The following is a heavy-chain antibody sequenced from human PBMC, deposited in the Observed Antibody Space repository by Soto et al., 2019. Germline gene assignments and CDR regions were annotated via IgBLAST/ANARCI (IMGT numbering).Heavy chain of an antibody. CDR2: IYYSGST. CDR3: ARVDDTDYYYYGMDV. Sequence: SSETLSLTCTVSGGSISSYYWSWIRQPPGKGLEWIGYIYYSGSTNYNPSLKSRVTISVDTSKNQFSLKLSSVTAADTAVYYCARVDDTDYYYYGMDVWGQGTTVTVSS. CDR1: GGSISSYY. V-gene: IGHV4-59*01. J-gene: IGHJ6*02.